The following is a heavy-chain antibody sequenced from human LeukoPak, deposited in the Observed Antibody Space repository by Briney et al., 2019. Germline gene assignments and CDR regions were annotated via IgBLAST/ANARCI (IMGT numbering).Heavy chain of an antibody. CDR2: ITTDVTNT. D-gene: IGHD6-13*01. V-gene: IGHV3-74*01. Sequence: GGSLRLSCAASGFTFSSHWMHWVRRVPGKGLVWVSRITTDVTNTAYADSVRGRFTISRDNAKNSLYLQMNSLRAEDTAVYYCARESSSSWWDYWGQGTLVTVSS. CDR1: GFTFSSHW. J-gene: IGHJ4*02. CDR3: ARESSSSWWDY.